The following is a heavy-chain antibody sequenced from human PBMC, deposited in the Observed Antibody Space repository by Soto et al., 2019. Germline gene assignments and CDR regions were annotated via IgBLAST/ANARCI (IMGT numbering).Heavy chain of an antibody. CDR1: GGSISSYY. CDR2: IYYSGST. CDR3: ARHGGRSYAWEDAFDF. V-gene: IGHV4-59*08. J-gene: IGHJ3*01. D-gene: IGHD1-26*01. Sequence: QVQLQESGPGLVKPSETLSLTCTVSGGSISSYYWGWIRQPPGKGLEWIGYIYYSGSTNYNPPLKSRVTISLDTSKNQFSLKLSSVTAADTAVYYCARHGGRSYAWEDAFDFWGQWTVVTVSS.